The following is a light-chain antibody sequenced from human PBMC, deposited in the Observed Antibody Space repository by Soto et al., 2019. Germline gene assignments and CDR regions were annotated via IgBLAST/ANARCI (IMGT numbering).Light chain of an antibody. CDR3: QQYESTPPT. CDR2: WAS. J-gene: IGKJ2*01. V-gene: IGKV4-1*01. Sequence: DIVMTQSPDSLAVSLGERATINCKSSQSVLYSSNNKNYLAWYQQRPGEPPKLLIYWASTRESGVPDRFSGSWSETDFTLPITSLQAEDVAVYYCQQYESTPPTFGQGTKLEIK. CDR1: QSVLYSSNNKNY.